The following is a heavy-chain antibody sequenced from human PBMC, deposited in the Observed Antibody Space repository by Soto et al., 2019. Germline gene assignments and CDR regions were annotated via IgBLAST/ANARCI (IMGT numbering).Heavy chain of an antibody. D-gene: IGHD2-2*01. CDR3: ARLGGTGYCSSTSCPGNYYYYGMDV. V-gene: IGHV5-51*01. CDR1: GYSFTSYW. CDR2: IYPGDSDT. Sequence: GESLKISCKGSGYSFTSYWIGWVRQMPGKGLEWMGIIYPGDSDTRYSPSFQGQVTISADKSISTAYLQWSSLKASDTAMYYCARLGGTGYCSSTSCPGNYYYYGMDVWGQGTTVTV. J-gene: IGHJ6*02.